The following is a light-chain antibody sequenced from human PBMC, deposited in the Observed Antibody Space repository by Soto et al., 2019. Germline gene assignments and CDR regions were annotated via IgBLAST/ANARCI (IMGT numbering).Light chain of an antibody. V-gene: IGLV2-8*01. J-gene: IGLJ2*01. CDR2: EVS. CDR1: SSDVGGYNY. Sequence: QSALTQPPSASGSPGQLVTISCTGTSSDVGGYNYVSWYQQYSGKAPKLMIYEVSKRPSGVPDRFSGSKSGNTASLTVSGLQAEDEADYYCSSYAGSNNFVVFGGGTKVTVL. CDR3: SSYAGSNNFVV.